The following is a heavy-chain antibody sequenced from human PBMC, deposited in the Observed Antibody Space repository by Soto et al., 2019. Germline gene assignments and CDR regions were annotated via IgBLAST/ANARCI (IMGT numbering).Heavy chain of an antibody. CDR3: ARDRVLAAACPDYCFDY. CDR2: IIPIFGTA. V-gene: IGHV1-69*01. D-gene: IGHD6-13*01. J-gene: IGHJ4*02. CDR1: GGTFRSYA. Sequence: QVQLVQSGAEVKKPGSSVTVSCKASGGTFRSYAISWVRQAPGQGLEWMGGIIPIFGTANYAQKFQGRVTMTADESTSTAYMELSSLRSEDTAVYDCARDRVLAAACPDYCFDYWGQGTLVTVSS.